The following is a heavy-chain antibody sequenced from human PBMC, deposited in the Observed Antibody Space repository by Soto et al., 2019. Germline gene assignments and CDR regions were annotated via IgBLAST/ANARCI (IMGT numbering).Heavy chain of an antibody. J-gene: IGHJ4*01. Sequence: GGSLRLSCAASGFTFNSYAMNWVRQAPGKGLAWVSAIGTDGNTYYANSVKGRFTISRDNSRTTLYLQMNSLRVEDTALYYCVRKYPGTRPFNYWGQGTLVTVSS. CDR1: GFTFNSYA. V-gene: IGHV3-23*01. CDR2: IGTDGNT. D-gene: IGHD2-2*01. CDR3: VRKYPGTRPFNY.